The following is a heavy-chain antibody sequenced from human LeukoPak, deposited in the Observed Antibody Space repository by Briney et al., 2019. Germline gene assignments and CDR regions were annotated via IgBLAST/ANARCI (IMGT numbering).Heavy chain of an antibody. J-gene: IGHJ4*02. CDR2: IYYSGST. V-gene: IGHV4-39*01. Sequence: SETLSLTCTVSGGSISSTSYYWGWIRQPPGKGLEWIGNIYYSGSTYYNPSLKSRVTIFVDTSKNQFSLKLSSVTAADTAVYYCARKGYGSGSYHFDYWGQGTLVTVSS. D-gene: IGHD3-10*01. CDR1: GGSISSTSYY. CDR3: ARKGYGSGSYHFDY.